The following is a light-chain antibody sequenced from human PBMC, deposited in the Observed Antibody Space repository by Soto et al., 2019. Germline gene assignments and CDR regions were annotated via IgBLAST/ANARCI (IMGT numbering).Light chain of an antibody. CDR2: DVS. J-gene: IGLJ3*02. CDR1: SGDVGGYNY. V-gene: IGLV2-11*01. Sequence: QSALTQPRSVSGSPGQSVTISCTGTSGDVGGYNYVSWYQQHPGKAPKLMIYDVSQRPSGVPDRFSGSKSGNTASLTISGLQAEDEADYYCCSYAGRYTWVFGGGNKLTVL. CDR3: CSYAGRYTWV.